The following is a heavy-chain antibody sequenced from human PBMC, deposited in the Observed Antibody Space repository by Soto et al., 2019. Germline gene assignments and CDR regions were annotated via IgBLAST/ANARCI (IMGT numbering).Heavy chain of an antibody. D-gene: IGHD1-26*01. CDR1: GFTFSSYA. CDR3: ARRGSGSYFDD. Sequence: EVQLLESGGGLVQPGGSLRLSCAASGFTFSSYAMRWVRQAPVKGLEWGSAISGSGGSTYYADSVKGRFTISRDNSKNTLYLQMNSLRAEDTAVYYCARRGSGSYFDDWGQGTLVTVSS. CDR2: ISGSGGST. J-gene: IGHJ4*02. V-gene: IGHV3-23*01.